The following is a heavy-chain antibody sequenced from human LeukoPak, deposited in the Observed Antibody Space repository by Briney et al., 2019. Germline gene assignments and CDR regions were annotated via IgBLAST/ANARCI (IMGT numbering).Heavy chain of an antibody. CDR3: ARDRSGSYPEGWFDP. D-gene: IGHD1-26*01. CDR2: ISSSSSYI. V-gene: IGHV3-21*01. Sequence: PGGSLRLSCAASGFTFSSYSMNWVRQAPGKGLEWVSSISSSSSYIYYADSVKGRFTISRDNAKNSLYLQMSSLRAEDTAVYYCARDRSGSYPEGWFDPWGQGTLVTVSS. CDR1: GFTFSSYS. J-gene: IGHJ5*02.